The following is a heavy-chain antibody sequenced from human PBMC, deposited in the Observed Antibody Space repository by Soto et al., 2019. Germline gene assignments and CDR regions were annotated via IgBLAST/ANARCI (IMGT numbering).Heavy chain of an antibody. D-gene: IGHD3-3*01. Sequence: SETLSLTCTVSGGSISSYYWSWIRQPPGKGLEWIGYIYYSGSTNYNPSLKSRVTISVDTSKNQFSLKLSSVTAADTAVYYCARTITIFGVVEVSWYDPWGQGTLVTVSS. J-gene: IGHJ5*02. V-gene: IGHV4-59*01. CDR1: GGSISSYY. CDR3: ARTITIFGVVEVSWYDP. CDR2: IYYSGST.